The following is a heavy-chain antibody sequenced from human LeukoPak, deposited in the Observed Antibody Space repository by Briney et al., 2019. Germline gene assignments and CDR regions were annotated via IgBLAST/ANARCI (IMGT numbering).Heavy chain of an antibody. Sequence: ASVTVSFTASGYTFTDYYIHWMRQAPGQGLQWMGWVNPNSGGTNYAQNFEGRVTMTRDTSIRTAYMELSRLRSDDTAVYYCARVYRGSFDRSVYWLGVFDMWGQGTKVTVSS. V-gene: IGHV1-2*02. CDR3: ARVYRGSFDRSVYWLGVFDM. J-gene: IGHJ3*02. CDR2: VNPNSGGT. D-gene: IGHD3-22*01. CDR1: GYTFTDYY.